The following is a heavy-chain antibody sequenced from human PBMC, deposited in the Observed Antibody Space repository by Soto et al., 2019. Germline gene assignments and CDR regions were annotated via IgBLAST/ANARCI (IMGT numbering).Heavy chain of an antibody. D-gene: IGHD3-10*01. V-gene: IGHV1-18*01. CDR3: AGGHELLWFGELFPGWFDP. CDR2: ISAYNGNT. Sequence: QVQLVQSGAAVKKPGASVKVSCKASGYTFTSYGISWVRQAPGQGLEWMGWISAYNGNTNYAQKLQGRVTMTTDTSTSTGYMELRSLRSDDTAVYYCAGGHELLWFGELFPGWFDPWGQGTLVTVSS. J-gene: IGHJ5*02. CDR1: GYTFTSYG.